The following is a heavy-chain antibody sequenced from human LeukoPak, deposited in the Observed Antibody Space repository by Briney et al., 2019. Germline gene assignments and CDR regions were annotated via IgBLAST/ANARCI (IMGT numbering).Heavy chain of an antibody. CDR1: GYTFTGYY. J-gene: IGHJ4*02. Sequence: ASVKVSFKASGYTFTGYYMHWVRQAPGQGLEWMGWINPNSGGTNYAQKFQGWVTMTRDTSISTAYMELSRLRSDDTAVYYCARAIMDSSSSLDYWGQGTLVTVSS. D-gene: IGHD6-6*01. CDR2: INPNSGGT. V-gene: IGHV1-2*04. CDR3: ARAIMDSSSSLDY.